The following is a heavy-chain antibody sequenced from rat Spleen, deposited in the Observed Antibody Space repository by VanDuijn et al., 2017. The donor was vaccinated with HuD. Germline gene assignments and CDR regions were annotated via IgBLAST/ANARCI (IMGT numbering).Heavy chain of an antibody. CDR3: TRETWGYFDY. CDR2: ITNIGGAI. Sequence: EVQLVESGGGLVQPGRSLKLSCVASGFTFNEYWMTWIRQAPGKGLEWVASITNIGGAIYYADSVKGRFTMSRDLAQNTLYLQMNSLRSEDTATYYCTRETWGYFDYWGQGVMVTVSS. CDR1: GFTFNEYW. V-gene: IGHV5-31*01. D-gene: IGHD5-1*01. J-gene: IGHJ2*01.